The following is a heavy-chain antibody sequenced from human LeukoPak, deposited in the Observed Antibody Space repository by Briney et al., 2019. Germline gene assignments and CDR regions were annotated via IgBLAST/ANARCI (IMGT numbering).Heavy chain of an antibody. CDR3: AREDRGSGWYDY. CDR2: INPSGGST. J-gene: IGHJ4*02. V-gene: IGHV1-46*03. Sequence: ASVKVSCKASVYTFTSYYMHWVRQAPGQGLEWMGIINPSGGSTSYAQKFQGRVTMTRDTSTSTVYMELSSLGSEDTAVYYCAREDRGSGWYDYWGQGTLVTVSS. CDR1: VYTFTSYY. D-gene: IGHD6-19*01.